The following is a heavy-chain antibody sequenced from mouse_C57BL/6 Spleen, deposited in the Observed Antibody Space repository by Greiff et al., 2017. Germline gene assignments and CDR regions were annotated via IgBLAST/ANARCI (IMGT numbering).Heavy chain of an antibody. V-gene: IGHV3-6*01. J-gene: IGHJ3*01. Sequence: VQLKESGPGLVKPSQSLSLTCSVTGYSITSGYYWNWIRQFPGNKLEWMGYISYDGSNNYNPSLKNRISITRDTSKNQFFLKLNSVTTEDTATYYCARGGSNWWFAYWGQGTLVTVSA. CDR1: GYSITSGYY. CDR2: ISYDGSN. D-gene: IGHD4-1*01. CDR3: ARGGSNWWFAY.